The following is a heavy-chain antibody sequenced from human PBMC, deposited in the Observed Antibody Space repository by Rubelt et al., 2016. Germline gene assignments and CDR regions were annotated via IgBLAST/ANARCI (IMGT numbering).Heavy chain of an antibody. CDR3: ARVSGWYRAPGQDFDY. J-gene: IGHJ4*02. CDR1: GGSFSGYY. Sequence: QVQLQQWGAGLLKPSETLSLTCAVYGGSFSGYYWSWIRQPPGKGLEWIGAINHSGSTNYNPSLKSRVTISVDTAKNQFSLKLSSVTAADTAVYYCARVSGWYRAPGQDFDYWGQGTLVTVSS. V-gene: IGHV4-34*01. CDR2: INHSGST. D-gene: IGHD6-19*01.